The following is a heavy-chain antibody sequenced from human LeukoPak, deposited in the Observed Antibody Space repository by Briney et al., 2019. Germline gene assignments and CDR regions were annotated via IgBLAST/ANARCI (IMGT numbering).Heavy chain of an antibody. D-gene: IGHD6-13*01. CDR2: TYYSGST. Sequence: SETLSLTCTVSGGSISSGDYYWSWIPHPPGRALEGLGSTYYSGSTYYNPSLKSRVTISVDTSKNQFSLKLSSVTAADTAVYYCARVTTRRSSAAGYNWFDPWGQGTLVTVSS. V-gene: IGHV4-30-4*01. CDR3: ARVTTRRSSAAGYNWFDP. J-gene: IGHJ5*02. CDR1: GGSISSGDYY.